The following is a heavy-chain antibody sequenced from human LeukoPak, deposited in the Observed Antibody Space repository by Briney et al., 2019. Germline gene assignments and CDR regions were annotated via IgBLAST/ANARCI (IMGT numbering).Heavy chain of an antibody. J-gene: IGHJ3*02. V-gene: IGHV3-7*03. D-gene: IGHD6-19*01. CDR2: TKQDGSEE. Sequence: QPGGSLRLSCAASGFTFSSYWISWVRQAPGKGLEWVANTKQDGSEEYYADSVKGRFTISRDNAKNSLYLQMNSLRAEDMALYYCAKDLGYSSGWRAFDIWGQGTMVTVSS. CDR1: GFTFSSYW. CDR3: AKDLGYSSGWRAFDI.